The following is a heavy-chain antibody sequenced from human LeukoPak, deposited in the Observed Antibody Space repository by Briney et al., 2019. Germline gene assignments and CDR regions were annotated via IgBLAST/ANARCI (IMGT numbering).Heavy chain of an antibody. CDR2: MYYSGST. CDR3: ARGGYVWGTPFEY. CDR1: GGSISTDY. V-gene: IGHV4-59*01. Sequence: PSETLSLTCTVSGGSISTDYWNWIRQPPGKGLEWIGSMYYSGSTNYNPSLKSRVTISVDTSKNQSSLKLSSVTAADTAVYYCARGGYVWGTPFEYWGQGTLVTVSS. D-gene: IGHD3-16*01. J-gene: IGHJ4*02.